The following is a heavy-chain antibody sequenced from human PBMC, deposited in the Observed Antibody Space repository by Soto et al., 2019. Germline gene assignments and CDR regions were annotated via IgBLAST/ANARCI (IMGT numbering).Heavy chain of an antibody. CDR2: IFRSGST. V-gene: IGHV4-4*02. CDR3: ARDLDGIAAAGPAFDI. CDR1: GYSISSGQW. D-gene: IGHD6-13*01. J-gene: IGHJ3*02. Sequence: SETLSLTSAVSGYSISSGQWWSWVRQPPGKGLEWIGEIFRSGSTNYNSSLKSRVTISLDKSKNQFSLKLRSVTAADTAVYYCARDLDGIAAAGPAFDIWGQGTMVTVSS.